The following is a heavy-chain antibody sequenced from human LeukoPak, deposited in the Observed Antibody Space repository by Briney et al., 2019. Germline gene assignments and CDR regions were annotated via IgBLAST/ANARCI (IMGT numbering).Heavy chain of an antibody. CDR1: GYTLTELS. V-gene: IGHV1-24*01. CDR3: ATVMRWFGDPYYRHV. Sequence: ASVKVSCKVYGYTLTELSMHWVRQAPGKGLEWMGGFDPEDGETIYAQKFQGRVTMTEDTSTDTAYMELGSLRSEDTAVYYCATVMRWFGDPYYRHVGGKGTTVSVSS. CDR2: FDPEDGET. D-gene: IGHD3-10*01. J-gene: IGHJ6*03.